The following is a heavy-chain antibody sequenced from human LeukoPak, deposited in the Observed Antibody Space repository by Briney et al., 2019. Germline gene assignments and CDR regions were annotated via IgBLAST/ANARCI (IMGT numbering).Heavy chain of an antibody. CDR3: ARLSIVAHIGDY. V-gene: IGHV4-39*01. Sequence: SETLSLTCTVSGGSISSSSYYWGWIRQPPGKGLEWTGRIYYSGSTYYNPSLKSRVTISVDTSKNQFSLKLSSVTAADTAVYYCARLSIVAHIGDYWGQGTLVTVSS. D-gene: IGHD5-12*01. CDR2: IYYSGST. J-gene: IGHJ4*02. CDR1: GGSISSSSYY.